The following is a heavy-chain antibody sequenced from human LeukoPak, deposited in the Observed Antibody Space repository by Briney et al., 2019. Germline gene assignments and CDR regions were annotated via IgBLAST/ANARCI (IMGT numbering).Heavy chain of an antibody. CDR2: INPSGGST. Sequence: ASVKVSCKASRYTFTSYYMHWVRQAPGQGLEWMGIINPSGGSTSYAQKFQGRVTMTRDMSTSTVYMELSSLRSEDTAVYYCARDGRHCSSTSCYRGIVGYWGQGTLVTVSS. D-gene: IGHD2-2*01. V-gene: IGHV1-46*01. J-gene: IGHJ4*02. CDR3: ARDGRHCSSTSCYRGIVGY. CDR1: RYTFTSYY.